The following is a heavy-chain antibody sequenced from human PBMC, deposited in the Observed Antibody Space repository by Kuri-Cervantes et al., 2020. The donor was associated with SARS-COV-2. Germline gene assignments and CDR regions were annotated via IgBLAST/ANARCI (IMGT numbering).Heavy chain of an antibody. V-gene: IGHV4-34*01. CDR2: INHSGST. D-gene: IGHD5-24*01. CDR1: GGSFSGYY. J-gene: IGHJ3*02. CDR3: AGPNFALDI. Sequence: ESLKISCAVYGGSFSGYYWSWIRQPPGKGLEWIGEINHSGSTNYNPSLKSRVAVSVDTSKNQFSLKLSSVTAADTAVYYCAGPNFALDIWGQGTMVTVSS.